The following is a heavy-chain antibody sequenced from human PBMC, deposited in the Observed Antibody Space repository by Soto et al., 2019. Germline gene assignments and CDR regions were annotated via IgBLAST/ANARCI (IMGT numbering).Heavy chain of an antibody. CDR2: ISSSDSYI. D-gene: IGHD2-15*01. V-gene: IGHV3-21*01. Sequence: GGSLRLSCATSGFTFSSYNMDWVRQAPGKGPKWVSSISSSDSYINYADSVRGRFTISRDNAKNSLYLQMNSLRAEDTAVYYWEKRRHCSGIKGHPNFQHWGQATLLT. J-gene: IGHJ1*01. CDR1: GFTFSSYN. CDR3: EKRRHCSGIKGHPNFQH.